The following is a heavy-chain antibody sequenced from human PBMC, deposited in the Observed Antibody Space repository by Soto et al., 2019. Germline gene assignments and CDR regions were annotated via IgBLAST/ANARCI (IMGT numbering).Heavy chain of an antibody. Sequence: EVQLVESGGGLAKPGGSLRLSCTASGFTFSSYNMNWVRQAPGKGLEWVSFISSGGEYRFYADSVKGRFNISRDNAKNSVYLHLNSLTAADTAVYYCTRERQLVQDWFDPWGQGTLVTVSS. CDR3: TRERQLVQDWFDP. J-gene: IGHJ5*02. CDR2: ISSGGEYR. D-gene: IGHD6-13*01. V-gene: IGHV3-21*01. CDR1: GFTFSSYN.